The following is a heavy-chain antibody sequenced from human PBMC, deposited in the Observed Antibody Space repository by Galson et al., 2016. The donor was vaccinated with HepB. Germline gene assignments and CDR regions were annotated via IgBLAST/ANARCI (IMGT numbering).Heavy chain of an antibody. CDR3: ARSLGWYFDV. J-gene: IGHJ2*01. CDR1: GFTFSRYG. CDR2: IWYDGSNK. V-gene: IGHV3-33*01. D-gene: IGHD6-6*01. Sequence: SLRLSCAASGFTFSRYGMHWVRQAPGKGLEWVAVIWYDGSNKYYADSVKGRFTISRDNSKDTLYLQMNSLRAEDTAVFYCARSLGWYFDVWGRGTLVTVS.